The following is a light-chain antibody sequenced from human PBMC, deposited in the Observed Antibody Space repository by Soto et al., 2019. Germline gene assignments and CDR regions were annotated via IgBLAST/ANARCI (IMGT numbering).Light chain of an antibody. CDR3: HQYGGSPPYT. J-gene: IGKJ2*01. CDR2: GAS. V-gene: IGKV3-20*01. Sequence: EIVLTQSPGTLSLSPGERATLSCRASQSVTSSYLAWYQQKPGQAPRLLIYGASSRATGIPDRFSGSGSGTDFTLSISRLEPEGFAVYYCHQYGGSPPYTFGQGTKLEIK. CDR1: QSVTSSY.